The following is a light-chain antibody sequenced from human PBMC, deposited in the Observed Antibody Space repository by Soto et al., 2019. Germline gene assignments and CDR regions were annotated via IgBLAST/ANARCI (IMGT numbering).Light chain of an antibody. CDR3: QQYVTSSIT. V-gene: IGKV3-20*01. Sequence: EVVLTQSPGTLSLSPGERVTILCLASQSVSSTSLAWYQQKTGQNTRXXXXGXXRRATXTKERISGGGSGTNFTITISRMENEDFAVYYCQQYVTSSITFGQGTRLESK. CDR1: QSVSSTS. CDR2: GXX. J-gene: IGKJ5*01.